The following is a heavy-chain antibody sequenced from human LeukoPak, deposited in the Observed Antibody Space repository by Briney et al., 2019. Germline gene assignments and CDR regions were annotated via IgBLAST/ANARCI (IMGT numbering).Heavy chain of an antibody. CDR3: ARGSLYYYDSSGYILEYYFDY. V-gene: IGHV3-33*01. J-gene: IGHJ4*02. CDR1: GFTFSSYG. CDR2: IWYDGSNK. D-gene: IGHD3-22*01. Sequence: GGSLRLSCAASGFTFSSYGMHWVRQAPGKGLEWVAVIWYDGSNKYYADSVKGRFTISRDNSKNTLYLQMNSLRAEDTAVYYCARGSLYYYDSSGYILEYYFDYWGQGTLVTVSS.